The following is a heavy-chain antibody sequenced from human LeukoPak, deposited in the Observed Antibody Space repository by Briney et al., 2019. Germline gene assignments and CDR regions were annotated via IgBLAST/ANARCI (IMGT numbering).Heavy chain of an antibody. V-gene: IGHV4-4*07. CDR2: IYTSGST. D-gene: IGHD3-9*01. CDR1: GVSISSYY. CDR3: ASSKLRYFDWLVFDY. Sequence: SETLSLTCTVSGVSISSYYWSWIRQPAGKGLEWIGRIYTSGSTNYNPSLKSRVTMSVDTSKNQFSLKLSSVTAADTAVYYCASSKLRYFDWLVFDYWGQGTLVTVSS. J-gene: IGHJ4*02.